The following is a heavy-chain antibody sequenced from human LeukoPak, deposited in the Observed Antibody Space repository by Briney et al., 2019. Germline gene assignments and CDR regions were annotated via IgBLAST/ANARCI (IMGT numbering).Heavy chain of an antibody. V-gene: IGHV3-21*04. J-gene: IGHJ4*02. D-gene: IGHD1-7*01. CDR3: ARTGTTGGGLYYFDY. CDR1: GFTFSSYS. Sequence: PGGSLRLSCAASGFTFSSYSMNWVRQAPGKGLEWVSSISSSSSYIYYADSVKGRFTISRDNAKNTLYLQMNSLRAEDTAVYYCARTGTTGGGLYYFDYWGQGTLVTVSS. CDR2: ISSSSSYI.